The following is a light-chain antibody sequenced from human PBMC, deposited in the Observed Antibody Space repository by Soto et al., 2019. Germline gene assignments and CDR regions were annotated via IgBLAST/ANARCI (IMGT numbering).Light chain of an antibody. CDR2: DTS. CDR3: QQYGSPIT. CDR1: QSVSSY. J-gene: IGKJ5*01. Sequence: VLTQSPATLSLSPGERATLSCRASQSVSSYLAWYQQKPGQAPRLLIYDTSNRATGVPARFSGSGSGTDFTLTISRLEPEDFAVYYCQQYGSPITFGQGTRLEIK. V-gene: IGKV3-11*01.